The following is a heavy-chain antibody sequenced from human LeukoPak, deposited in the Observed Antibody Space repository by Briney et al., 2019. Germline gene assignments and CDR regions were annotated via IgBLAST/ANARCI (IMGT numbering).Heavy chain of an antibody. CDR1: GGSISSGGYY. V-gene: IGHV4-31*03. J-gene: IGHJ4*02. D-gene: IGHD3-22*01. Sequence: SETLSLTCTVSGGSISSGGYYWSWIRQHPGKGLEWIGYIYYSGSTYYNPSLKSRVTISVDTSKNQLSLKLSSVTAADTAVYYCARALPLSFYYDSRAYYFDYWGQGTLVTVSS. CDR3: ARALPLSFYYDSRAYYFDY. CDR2: IYYSGST.